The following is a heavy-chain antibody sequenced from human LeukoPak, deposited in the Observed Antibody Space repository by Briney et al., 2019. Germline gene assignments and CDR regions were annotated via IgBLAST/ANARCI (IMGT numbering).Heavy chain of an antibody. D-gene: IGHD3-22*01. CDR1: GYTFTSYG. J-gene: IGHJ3*02. V-gene: IGHV1-18*01. Sequence: ASVKVPCKASGYTFTSYGISWVRQAPGQGLEWMGWISAYNGNTNYAQKLQGRVTMTTDTSTSTAYMELRSLRSDDTAVYYCAREFSDSSGFGGAFDIWGQGTMVTVSS. CDR2: ISAYNGNT. CDR3: AREFSDSSGFGGAFDI.